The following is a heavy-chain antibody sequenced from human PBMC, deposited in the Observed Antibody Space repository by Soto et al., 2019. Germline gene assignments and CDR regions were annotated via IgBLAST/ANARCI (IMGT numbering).Heavy chain of an antibody. CDR3: TRGSTYYGFLT. CDR1: GDSMGSGDYY. D-gene: IGHD3-10*01. CDR2: IYYIGTT. J-gene: IGHJ5*02. Sequence: QVQLQESGPGLVKPSQTLSLTCTVSGDSMGSGDYYWTWIRQPPGKGLERIGNIYYIGTTFYNPSLESRVNISIDTPTNHFSLSLTSVTAADTAVYYCTRGSTYYGFLTWGQGTLVTVSS. V-gene: IGHV4-30-4*01.